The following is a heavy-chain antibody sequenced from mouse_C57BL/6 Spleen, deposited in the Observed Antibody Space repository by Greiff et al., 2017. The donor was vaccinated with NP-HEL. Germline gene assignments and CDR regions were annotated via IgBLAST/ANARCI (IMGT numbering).Heavy chain of an antibody. CDR2: ISSGGSYT. D-gene: IGHD1-1*01. CDR1: GFTFSSYG. J-gene: IGHJ4*01. CDR3: ARGGITTVVAREGAMDY. Sequence: EVQVVESGGDLVKPGGSLKLSCAASGFTFSSYGMSWVRQTPDKRLEWVATISSGGSYTYYPDSVKGRFTISRDNAKNTMYLQVSSLKSEDTAMYYCARGGITTVVAREGAMDYWGQGTSVTVSS. V-gene: IGHV5-6*01.